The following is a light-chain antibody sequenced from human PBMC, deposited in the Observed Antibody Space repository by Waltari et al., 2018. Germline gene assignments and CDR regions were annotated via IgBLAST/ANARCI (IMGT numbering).Light chain of an antibody. J-gene: IGKJ1*01. Sequence: EIVMTQSPATLSVSPGERATLSCRASETVYSNLAWYQQQPGQAPRLLIYGASTRATGVPARFSGRGSGTVFTLTINSLQSEDFAVYYCQQYNKWPPLTFGQGTKVEIK. CDR2: GAS. CDR3: QQYNKWPPLT. CDR1: ETVYSN. V-gene: IGKV3-15*01.